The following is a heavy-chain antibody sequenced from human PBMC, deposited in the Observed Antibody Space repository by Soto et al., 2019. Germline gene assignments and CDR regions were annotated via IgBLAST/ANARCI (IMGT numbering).Heavy chain of an antibody. Sequence: ASVKVSCKASGYSFTSLDINWVRQTTGQGLEWMGWMEPSSGKTGYAQRFQDRVTMTRDTSINTAYMELRSLTSDDTAFYYCARGVTAGVDYWGQGTLVTAPQ. D-gene: IGHD3-10*01. CDR1: GYSFTSLD. CDR2: MEPSSGKT. V-gene: IGHV1-8*01. CDR3: ARGVTAGVDY. J-gene: IGHJ4*02.